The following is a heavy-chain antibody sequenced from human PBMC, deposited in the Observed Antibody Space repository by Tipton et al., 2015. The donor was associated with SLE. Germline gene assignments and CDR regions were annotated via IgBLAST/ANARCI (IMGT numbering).Heavy chain of an antibody. V-gene: IGHV4-61*01. CDR2: IYYSGST. CDR3: ASRLTRYSGYDYFDY. D-gene: IGHD5-12*01. Sequence: TLSLTCTVSGGSISSGSYYWSWIRQPPGKGLDWIGYIYYSGSTNYNPSLKSRVTISVDTSKNQFSLKLSSVTAADTAVYYCASRLTRYSGYDYFDYWGKGTLVTVSS. J-gene: IGHJ4*02. CDR1: GGSISSGSYY.